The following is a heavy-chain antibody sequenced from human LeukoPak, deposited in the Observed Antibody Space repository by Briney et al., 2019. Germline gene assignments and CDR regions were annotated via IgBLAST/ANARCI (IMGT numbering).Heavy chain of an antibody. CDR2: ISSSSSTI. D-gene: IGHD4-17*01. V-gene: IGHV3-48*01. Sequence: GGSLRLSCAASGFTFSSYSMNWVRQAPGKGLEWVSYISSSSSTIYYADSVKGRFTISRDNSKNTLYLQMNSLRAEDTAVYYCAKGPPTGYGDYVYFDYWGQGTLVTVSS. CDR3: AKGPPTGYGDYVYFDY. J-gene: IGHJ4*02. CDR1: GFTFSSYS.